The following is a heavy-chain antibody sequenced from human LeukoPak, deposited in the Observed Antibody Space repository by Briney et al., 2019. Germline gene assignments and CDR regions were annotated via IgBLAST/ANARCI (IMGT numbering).Heavy chain of an antibody. J-gene: IGHJ4*02. D-gene: IGHD5-18*01. CDR1: GGSIRSYY. Sequence: SETLSLTCTVSGGSIRSYYWSWVRQPPGKGLEWIGYIYYSGSTNYNPSLKSRVTISVDTSKNQFSLKLSSVTAADTAVYYCARHRGYSYGSPYDYWGQGTLVTVSS. CDR3: ARHRGYSYGSPYDY. CDR2: IYYSGST. V-gene: IGHV4-59*08.